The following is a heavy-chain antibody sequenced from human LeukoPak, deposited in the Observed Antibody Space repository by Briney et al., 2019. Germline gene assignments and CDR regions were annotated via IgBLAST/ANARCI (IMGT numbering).Heavy chain of an antibody. CDR3: ARDLSSSHTFDY. D-gene: IGHD6-6*01. CDR1: GFTFSSYA. CDR2: ISYDGSNK. V-gene: IGHV3-30*01. J-gene: IGHJ4*02. Sequence: GGSLRLSCAASGFTFSSYAMHWVRQAPGKGLEWVAVISYDGSNKYYADSVEGRFTISRDNSKNTLYLQMNSLRAEDTAVYYRARDLSSSHTFDYWGQGTLVTVSS.